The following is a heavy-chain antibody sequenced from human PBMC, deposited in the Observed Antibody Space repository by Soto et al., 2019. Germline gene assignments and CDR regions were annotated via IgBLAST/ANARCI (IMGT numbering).Heavy chain of an antibody. CDR1: GFSLTTREVG. J-gene: IGHJ3*02. V-gene: IGHV2-5*01. CDR2: ISWNDER. D-gene: IGHD5-18*01. CDR3: AHRPPKYSTAWLAFDI. Sequence: SGPTLVNPTQTLTLTCTVSGFSLTTREVGVGWIRQPPGKALEWLAFISWNDERRYSPSLKRRLTITKDTSKNQVVLTLTNVDPADTGTYFCAHRPPKYSTAWLAFDIWGQGTMVTVSS.